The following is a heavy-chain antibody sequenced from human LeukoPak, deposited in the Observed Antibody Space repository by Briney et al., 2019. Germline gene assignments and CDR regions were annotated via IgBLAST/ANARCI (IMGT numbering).Heavy chain of an antibody. CDR2: IKSKTDGGTT. J-gene: IGHJ5*02. CDR3: AKSGYDFGGWFDP. D-gene: IGHD5-12*01. CDR1: GFTFSNAW. Sequence: GGSLRLSCAASGFTFSNAWMSWVRQAPGKGLEWVGRIKSKTDGGTTDYAAPVKGRFTISRDDSKNTLYLQMNSLRAEDTAVYYCAKSGYDFGGWFDPWGQGTLVTVSS. V-gene: IGHV3-15*01.